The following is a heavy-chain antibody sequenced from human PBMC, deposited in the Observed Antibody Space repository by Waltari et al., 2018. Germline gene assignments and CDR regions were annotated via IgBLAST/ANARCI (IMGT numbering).Heavy chain of an antibody. V-gene: IGHV3-48*03. Sequence: EVQLVESGGGLVQPGGSLRLSCAASGFTFSSYDMNWVRRAPGKGLEWVSYISSSGSTIYYADSGKGRFTISRDNAKNSLYLQMNSLRAEDTAVYYCARDQVRFLEWPHYYYYGMDVWGQGTTVTVSS. J-gene: IGHJ6*02. D-gene: IGHD3-3*01. CDR3: ARDQVRFLEWPHYYYYGMDV. CDR1: GFTFSSYD. CDR2: ISSSGSTI.